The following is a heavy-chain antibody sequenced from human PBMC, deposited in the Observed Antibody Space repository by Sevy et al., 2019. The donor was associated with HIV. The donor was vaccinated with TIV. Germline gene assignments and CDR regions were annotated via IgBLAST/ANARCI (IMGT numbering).Heavy chain of an antibody. Sequence: GGSLRLSCAASGFTFSSYAMHWVRQAPGKGLEWVAVISYDGSNKYYADSVKGRFTISRDNSKNTLYLQMNSLRAEDTAMYYCARADSSGWWGFDYWGQGTLVTVSS. D-gene: IGHD6-19*01. CDR2: ISYDGSNK. CDR3: ARADSSGWWGFDY. V-gene: IGHV3-30-3*01. J-gene: IGHJ4*02. CDR1: GFTFSSYA.